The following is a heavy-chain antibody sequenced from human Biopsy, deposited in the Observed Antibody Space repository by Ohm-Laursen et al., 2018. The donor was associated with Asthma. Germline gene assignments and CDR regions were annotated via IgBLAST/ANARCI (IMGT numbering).Heavy chain of an antibody. V-gene: IGHV1-2*04. D-gene: IGHD6-13*01. Sequence: SSVKVSCKASGYTFTGYSMHWVRQAPGQGLEWMGWINPNSGGTNYAQKFQGWVTMTRDTSISTAYMELSRLRSDDTAVYYCARDAAAAGESYYYYYGMDVWGQGTTVTVSS. CDR2: INPNSGGT. CDR1: GYTFTGYS. CDR3: ARDAAAAGESYYYYYGMDV. J-gene: IGHJ6*02.